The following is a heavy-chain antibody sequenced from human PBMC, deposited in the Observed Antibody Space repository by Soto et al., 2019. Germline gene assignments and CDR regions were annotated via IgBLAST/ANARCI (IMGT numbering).Heavy chain of an antibody. Sequence: GGSLRLSCAASGFTFSSYGMHWVRQAPGKGLEWVAVIWYDGSNKYYADSVKGRFTISRDNSKNTLYLQMNSLRAEDTAVYYCASSIVGATTGYFDYWGQGTLVTVSS. V-gene: IGHV3-33*01. D-gene: IGHD1-26*01. CDR1: GFTFSSYG. CDR3: ASSIVGATTGYFDY. CDR2: IWYDGSNK. J-gene: IGHJ4*02.